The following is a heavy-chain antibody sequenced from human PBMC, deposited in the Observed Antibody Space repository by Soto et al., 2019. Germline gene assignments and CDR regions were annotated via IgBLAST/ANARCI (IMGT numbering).Heavy chain of an antibody. CDR2: INAGNGNT. V-gene: IGHV1-3*01. CDR3: ARSVAVPAAPDY. D-gene: IGHD2-2*01. Sequence: ASVKVSCKASGYTFTSYAMHWVRQAPGQRLEWMGWINAGNGNTKYSQKFQGRVTITRDTSASTAYMGLSSLTSEDTAVYYCARSVAVPAAPDYWGQGTLVTAPQ. J-gene: IGHJ4*02. CDR1: GYTFTSYA.